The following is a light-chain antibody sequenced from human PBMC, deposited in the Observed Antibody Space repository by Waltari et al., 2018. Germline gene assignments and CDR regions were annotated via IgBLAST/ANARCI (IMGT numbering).Light chain of an antibody. CDR3: TSRDLSGDVV. J-gene: IGLJ2*01. Sequence: SSELTQDPAVSVALGQTVRITCQGDSLRISYGSWCRQKPGQSPELVIYGKNNRPSGLPDRFSASSSGNTASLTITGAQAEDEADYYCTSRDLSGDVVFGGGTKVTVL. V-gene: IGLV3-19*01. CDR1: SLRISY. CDR2: GKN.